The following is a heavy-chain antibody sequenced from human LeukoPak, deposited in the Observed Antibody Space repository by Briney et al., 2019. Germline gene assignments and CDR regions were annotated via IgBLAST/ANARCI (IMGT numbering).Heavy chain of an antibody. Sequence: SETLSLTCAVYGGSFSGYYWSWIRQPPGKGLEWIGEINHSGSTNYNPSLKSRVTISVDTSKNQFSLKLSSVTAADTAVYYCARLWRWFGEYNFDYWGQGTLVTVSS. CDR1: GGSFSGYY. J-gene: IGHJ4*02. CDR2: INHSGST. D-gene: IGHD3-10*01. CDR3: ARLWRWFGEYNFDY. V-gene: IGHV4-34*01.